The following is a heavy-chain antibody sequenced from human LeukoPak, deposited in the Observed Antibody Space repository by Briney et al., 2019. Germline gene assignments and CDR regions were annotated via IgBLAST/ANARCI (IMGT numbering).Heavy chain of an antibody. CDR2: INHSGST. Sequence: SETLSLTCAVYGGSFSGYYWSWIRQPPGKGLEWIGEINHSGSTNYNPSLKSRVNISVDTSKNQFSLKLSSVTAADTAVYYCAPRRDYYDSSGSFDYWGQGTLVTVSS. CDR1: GGSFSGYY. D-gene: IGHD3-22*01. J-gene: IGHJ4*02. V-gene: IGHV4-34*01. CDR3: APRRDYYDSSGSFDY.